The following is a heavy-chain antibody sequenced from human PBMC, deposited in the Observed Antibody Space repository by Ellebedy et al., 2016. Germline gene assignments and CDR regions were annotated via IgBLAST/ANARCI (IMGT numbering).Heavy chain of an antibody. Sequence: SETLSLXXTVSGGSISSYYWSWIRQPPGKGLEWIGYIYYSGSTNYNPSLKSRVTISVDTSKNQFSLKLSSVTAADTAVYYCARDRTPLYITMILEDGAFDIWGQGTMVTVSS. V-gene: IGHV4-59*13. J-gene: IGHJ3*02. D-gene: IGHD3-22*01. CDR3: ARDRTPLYITMILEDGAFDI. CDR1: GGSISSYY. CDR2: IYYSGST.